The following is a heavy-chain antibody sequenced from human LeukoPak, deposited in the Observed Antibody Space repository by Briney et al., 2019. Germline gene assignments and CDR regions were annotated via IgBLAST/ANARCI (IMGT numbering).Heavy chain of an antibody. CDR1: GYSFTSYW. Sequence: GESLQISCQGSGYSFTSYWIGWVRPMPGKGLGWMGTIYPGDSDTRYSPSFQGQVTISADKSISTAYLQWSSLKASDTAMYYCARQEAAAGTVDYWGQGTLVTVSS. CDR2: IYPGDSDT. V-gene: IGHV5-51*01. D-gene: IGHD6-13*01. J-gene: IGHJ4*02. CDR3: ARQEAAAGTVDY.